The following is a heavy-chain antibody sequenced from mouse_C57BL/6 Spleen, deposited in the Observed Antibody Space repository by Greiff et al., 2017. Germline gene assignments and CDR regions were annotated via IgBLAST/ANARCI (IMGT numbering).Heavy chain of an antibody. Sequence: LKQPGASVKLSCKASGYTFTSYWMHWVKQRPGQGLEWIGEIDPSDSYTNYNQKFKGKSTLTVDKSSSTAYMQLSSLTSEDSAVYYCARSGDYYGSSPYYFDYWGQGTTLTVSS. J-gene: IGHJ2*01. CDR1: GYTFTSYW. D-gene: IGHD1-1*01. CDR3: ARSGDYYGSSPYYFDY. V-gene: IGHV1-69*02. CDR2: IDPSDSYT.